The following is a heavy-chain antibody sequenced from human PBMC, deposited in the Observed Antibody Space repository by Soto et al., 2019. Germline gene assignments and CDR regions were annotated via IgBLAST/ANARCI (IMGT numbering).Heavy chain of an antibody. V-gene: IGHV4-4*02. CDR3: ARTSIAARGYYYYGMDV. CDR1: GGSISSSNW. Sequence: QVQLQESDPGLVKPSGTLSLTCAVSGGSISSSNWWSWVRQPPGKGLEWIGEIYHSGSTNYNPSLKSRVTISVDKSKNQFSLKLSSVTAADTAVYYCARTSIAARGYYYYGMDVWGQGTTVTVSS. CDR2: IYHSGST. J-gene: IGHJ6*02. D-gene: IGHD6-6*01.